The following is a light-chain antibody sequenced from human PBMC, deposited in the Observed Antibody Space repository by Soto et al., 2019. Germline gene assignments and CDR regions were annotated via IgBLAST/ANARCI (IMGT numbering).Light chain of an antibody. CDR1: SSNIGSNY. Sequence: QSVLTQPPSASGTPGQGVTISCSGSSSNIGSNYVYWYQQLPGTAPKLLIYLGDQRASGVSDRFSGSKSGTSASLAINGLRSDDEADYYCAAWDDNLNAYVFGSGTKVTVL. V-gene: IGLV1-47*02. CDR3: AAWDDNLNAYV. CDR2: LGD. J-gene: IGLJ1*01.